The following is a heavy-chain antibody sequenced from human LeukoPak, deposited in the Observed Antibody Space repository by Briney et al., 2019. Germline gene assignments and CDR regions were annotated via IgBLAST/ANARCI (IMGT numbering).Heavy chain of an antibody. CDR1: GFPFSSYA. V-gene: IGHV3-64D*09. J-gene: IGHJ6*02. CDR2: ISDSGGST. CDR3: GRYYVMDV. Sequence: GGSLRLSCSASGFPFSSYAMHWVRQAPGKGLEYVSAISDSGGSTYYADSVKGRFTISRDNSKNTLYLQMSSLRAEDTAVYYCGRYYVMDVWGQGTSVTVSS.